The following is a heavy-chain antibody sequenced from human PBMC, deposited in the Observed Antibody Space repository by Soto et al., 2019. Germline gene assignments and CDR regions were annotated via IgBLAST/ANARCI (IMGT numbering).Heavy chain of an antibody. CDR2: ISGSGGST. Sequence: PGGSLRLSCAASGFTFSSYAMSWVRQAPGKGLEWVSAISGSGGSTYYADSVKGRFTISRDNSKNTLYLQMNSLRAEDTAVYYCAKGPRITIFGVVMDPYYFDYWGQGTLVTVSS. CDR1: GFTFSSYA. CDR3: AKGPRITIFGVVMDPYYFDY. V-gene: IGHV3-23*01. J-gene: IGHJ4*02. D-gene: IGHD3-3*01.